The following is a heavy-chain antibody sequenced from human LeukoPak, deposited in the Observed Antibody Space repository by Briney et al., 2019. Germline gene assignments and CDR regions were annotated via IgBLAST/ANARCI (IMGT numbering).Heavy chain of an antibody. V-gene: IGHV4-61*02. J-gene: IGHJ3*02. CDR1: GGSISSGSYY. CDR3: ARARVLLWFGELLGAFDI. Sequence: SETLSLTCTVSGGSISSGSYYWSWIRQPAGKGLEWIGRIYTSGSTNYNPSLKSRVTISVDTSKNQFSLKLSSVTAADACVYYCARARVLLWFGELLGAFDIWGQGTMVTVSS. CDR2: IYTSGST. D-gene: IGHD3-10*01.